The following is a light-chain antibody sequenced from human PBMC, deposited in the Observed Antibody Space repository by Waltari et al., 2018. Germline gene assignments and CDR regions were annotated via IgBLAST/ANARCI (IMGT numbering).Light chain of an antibody. J-gene: IGKJ1*01. V-gene: IGKV4-1*01. Sequence: DIVMTQSPASLAVSLGERATINCKSSQSVLYSANNKNYLDWYQQKPGQPPKLLIYGASTREAGVPDRFSGSGSGTDFTLTISSLQAEDVAVYYCQQYYSTPWTFGQGTKVEIK. CDR1: QSVLYSANNKNY. CDR3: QQYYSTPWT. CDR2: GAS.